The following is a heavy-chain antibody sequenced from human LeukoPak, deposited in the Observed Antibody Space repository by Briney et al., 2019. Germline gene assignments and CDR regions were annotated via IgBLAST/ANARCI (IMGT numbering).Heavy chain of an antibody. Sequence: SETLSLTCTVSGGSISSGGYYWSWIRQHPGKGLEWIGYIYYSGSTYYNPSLKSRVTISVDTSKNQFSLKLSSVTAADTAVYYCARDLRIRPLEKVVPAATSEYYYYMDVWGKGTTVTVSS. CDR1: GGSISSGGYY. D-gene: IGHD2-2*01. J-gene: IGHJ6*03. CDR3: ARDLRIRPLEKVVPAATSEYYYYMDV. V-gene: IGHV4-31*03. CDR2: IYYSGST.